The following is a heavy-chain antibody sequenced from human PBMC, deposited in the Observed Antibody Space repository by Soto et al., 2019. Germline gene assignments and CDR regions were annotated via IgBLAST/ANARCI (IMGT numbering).Heavy chain of an antibody. CDR2: ISGSGVIT. CDR1: GFPFSSYA. V-gene: IGHV3-23*01. CDR3: AKSLSASPNYFFDS. D-gene: IGHD1-1*01. Sequence: PGGSLRLSCAASGFPFSSYAMTWVRQTPGKGLEWVSGISGSGVITYYADSVKGRFTISRDNSNNTLFLQMHSLRADDTAVYYCAKSLSASPNYFFDSWGQGTLVTVSS. J-gene: IGHJ4*02.